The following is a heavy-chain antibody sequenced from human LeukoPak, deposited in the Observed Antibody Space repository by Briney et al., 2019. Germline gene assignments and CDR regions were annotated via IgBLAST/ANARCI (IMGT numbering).Heavy chain of an antibody. V-gene: IGHV4-59*08. CDR1: GGSISNYY. Sequence: SETLSLTCTVSGGSISNYYWSWTRQPPGKGLEWIGFVYYTGSTNYNPSLKSRVTISLDTSKNQFSLRLSSVTAADTAVYYCVRAGYSFATAYYFDYWGQGTLVTVSS. J-gene: IGHJ4*02. CDR2: VYYTGST. D-gene: IGHD5-18*01. CDR3: VRAGYSFATAYYFDY.